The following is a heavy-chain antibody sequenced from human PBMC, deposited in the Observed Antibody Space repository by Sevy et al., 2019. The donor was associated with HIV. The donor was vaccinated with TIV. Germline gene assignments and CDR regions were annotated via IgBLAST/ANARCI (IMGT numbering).Heavy chain of an antibody. J-gene: IGHJ4*02. CDR1: GYSFTSHW. D-gene: IGHD3-22*01. CDR3: ATSRSGYFDSSGYYIY. Sequence: GESLKISCKGSGYSFTSHWIGWVRHMPGKGLEWMGSIYPDDSDTRYSPSFEGQVTFSAAKSISTAYLQWSSLKASDTAMYYCATSRSGYFDSSGYYIYWGQGTLVTVSS. V-gene: IGHV5-51*01. CDR2: IYPDDSDT.